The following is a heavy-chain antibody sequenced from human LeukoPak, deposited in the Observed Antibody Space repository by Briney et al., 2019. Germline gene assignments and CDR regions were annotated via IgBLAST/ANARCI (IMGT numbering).Heavy chain of an antibody. Sequence: SETLSLTCAVYGGSFSGYYWSWIRQPPGKGLEWIGEIVHSGNTKYNPSLKSRGTISVDTSKNQFSLNLTSVTAADTAVYYCARFGSSTWYKGAFDIWGQGTMVTVAS. CDR2: IVHSGNT. D-gene: IGHD6-13*01. V-gene: IGHV4-34*12. CDR3: ARFGSSTWYKGAFDI. CDR1: GGSFSGYY. J-gene: IGHJ3*02.